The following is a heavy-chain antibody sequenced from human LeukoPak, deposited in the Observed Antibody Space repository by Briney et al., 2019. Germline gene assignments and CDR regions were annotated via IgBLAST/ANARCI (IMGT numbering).Heavy chain of an antibody. V-gene: IGHV1-46*01. Sequence: ASVKVSCKASGYTFTSYYMHWVRQAPGQGLERMGIINPSGGSTSYAQKFQGRVTMTRDTSTSTVYMELSSLRSEDTAVYYCAKDIVVVPAHDYYYGMDVWGQGTTVTVSS. CDR3: AKDIVVVPAHDYYYGMDV. CDR2: INPSGGST. J-gene: IGHJ6*02. CDR1: GYTFTSYY. D-gene: IGHD2-2*01.